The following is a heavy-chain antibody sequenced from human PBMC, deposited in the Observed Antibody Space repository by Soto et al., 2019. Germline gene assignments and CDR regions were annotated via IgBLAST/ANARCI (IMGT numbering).Heavy chain of an antibody. V-gene: IGHV3-21*06. CDR1: GFTFSSYS. Sequence: GGSLRLSCAASGFTFSSYSMNWVRQAPGKGLEWVSSISSSSYIYYADSVKGRFTISRDNAKNSLFLQMNSLRAEDTAVYCCASLAVDTDSGRDAFDIWGQGTMVTVSS. D-gene: IGHD5-18*01. J-gene: IGHJ3*02. CDR2: ISSSSYI. CDR3: ASLAVDTDSGRDAFDI.